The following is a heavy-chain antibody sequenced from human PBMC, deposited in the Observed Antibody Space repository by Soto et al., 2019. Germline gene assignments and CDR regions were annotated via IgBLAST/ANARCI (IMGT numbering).Heavy chain of an antibody. CDR1: GGSISSSHW. V-gene: IGHV4-4*02. CDR2: ISHSGTS. J-gene: IGHJ3*01. Sequence: QVQLQESGPGLVKPSGTLSLTCAVCGGSISSSHWWTWVRQSPGKGLEYIGEISHSGTSNSNPSLKSRVTLSVDRSKNHFSLTLTSVTAADTAVYYCARVVLSITRGAFDAWGQGTPVIVSS. D-gene: IGHD1-20*01. CDR3: ARVVLSITRGAFDA.